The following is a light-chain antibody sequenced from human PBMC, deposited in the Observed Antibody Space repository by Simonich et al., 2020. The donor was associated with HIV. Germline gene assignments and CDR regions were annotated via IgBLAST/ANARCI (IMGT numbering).Light chain of an antibody. CDR1: QRVSSN. CDR3: QQRSNWPPFT. V-gene: IGKV3-15*01. Sequence: EIVMTQSPATLSVSPGERATLSCKASQRVSSNLAWYQQNPGQAPRLLIYGASTRATGIPARFSGSGSGTEFTLTISSLEPEDFAVYYCQQRSNWPPFTFGGGTKVEIK. J-gene: IGKJ4*01. CDR2: GAS.